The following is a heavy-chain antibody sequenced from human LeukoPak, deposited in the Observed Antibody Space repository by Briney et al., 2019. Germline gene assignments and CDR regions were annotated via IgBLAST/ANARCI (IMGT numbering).Heavy chain of an antibody. Sequence: GGSLRLSCAASGFTFSNAWMSWVRQAPGKGLEWVGRIKSKTDGGTTDYAAPVKGRFTISRDDSKNTLYLQMNSLKTEDTAVYYCTTDRGYYDSSGYYDGFDYWGQGTLVTVSS. CDR2: IKSKTDGGTT. J-gene: IGHJ4*02. V-gene: IGHV3-15*01. CDR3: TTDRGYYDSSGYYDGFDY. D-gene: IGHD3-22*01. CDR1: GFTFSNAW.